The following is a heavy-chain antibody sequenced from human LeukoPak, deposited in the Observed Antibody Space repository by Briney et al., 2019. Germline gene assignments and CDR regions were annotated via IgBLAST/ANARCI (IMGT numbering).Heavy chain of an antibody. CDR3: GTAISCSSSSCNHFDY. D-gene: IGHD2-2*01. Sequence: GGSLRLSCVVSGFTFSNAWMSWVRQAPGKGLEWVGRIKSKTDGGATDYAAPVKGRFTISRDDSNSTLYLQMDSLKTEDTAIYYCGTAISCSSSSCNHFDYWGQGTLVTVSS. J-gene: IGHJ4*02. CDR2: IKSKTDGGAT. V-gene: IGHV3-15*01. CDR1: GFTFSNAW.